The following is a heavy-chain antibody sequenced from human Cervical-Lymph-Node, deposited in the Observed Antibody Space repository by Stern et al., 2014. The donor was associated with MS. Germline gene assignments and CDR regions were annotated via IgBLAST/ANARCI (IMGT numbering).Heavy chain of an antibody. J-gene: IGHJ4*02. CDR3: AKHACTGAACPFDL. V-gene: IGHV4-39*01. CDR1: GDSISSYTHY. CDR2: VYYSGPP. D-gene: IGHD2-8*02. Sequence: QLQLQESGPGLVKPSETLSLTCAVSGDSISSYTHYWAWIRQPPGKGLEWIGSVYYSGPPYYTPSLKSPFTISVDTPKNHFSLGLNSVTAADTAVYYCAKHACTGAACPFDLWGQGTLVTVSS.